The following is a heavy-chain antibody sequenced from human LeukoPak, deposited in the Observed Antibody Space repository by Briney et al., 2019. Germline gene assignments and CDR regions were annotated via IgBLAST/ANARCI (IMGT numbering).Heavy chain of an antibody. CDR3: ARTRHVGYFDY. CDR1: GGTFSSYA. J-gene: IGHJ4*02. CDR2: IIPIFGTA. V-gene: IGHV1-69*05. Sequence: SVKVSCKASGGTFSSYAISWVRQAPGQGLEWMGGIIPIFGTANYAQKLQGRVTVTTDESTSTAYMELSSLRSEDTAVYYCARTRHVGYFDYWGQGTLVTVSS. D-gene: IGHD1-26*01.